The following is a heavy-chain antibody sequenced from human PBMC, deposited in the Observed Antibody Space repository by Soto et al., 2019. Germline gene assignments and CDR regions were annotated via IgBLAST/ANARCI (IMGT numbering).Heavy chain of an antibody. V-gene: IGHV4-30-4*01. J-gene: IGHJ4*02. CDR2: IYYGGST. CDR1: GGSISSGDYY. Sequence: QVQLQESGPGLVKPSQTLSLTCTVSGGSISSGDYYWCWIRQPPGKGLEWIGYIYYGGSTYYNPSLKSRVTIAVDTSKNQFSLKLSSVTAADTAVYYCARVGGFGATTIDYWGQGTLVTVSS. D-gene: IGHD3-10*01. CDR3: ARVGGFGATTIDY.